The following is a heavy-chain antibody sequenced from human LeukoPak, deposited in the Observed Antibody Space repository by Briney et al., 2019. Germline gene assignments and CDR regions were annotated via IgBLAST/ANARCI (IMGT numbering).Heavy chain of an antibody. J-gene: IGHJ6*02. CDR1: GGTFSSYA. CDR2: IIPILGIA. D-gene: IGHD3-3*01. V-gene: IGHV1-69*04. Sequence: GASVKVSCKASGGTFSSYAISWVRQAPRQGLEWMGRIIPILGIANYAQKFQGRVTITADKSTSTAYMELSSLRSEDTAVYYCAVEYDFWSGYLLNYGMDVWGQGTTVTVSS. CDR3: AVEYDFWSGYLLNYGMDV.